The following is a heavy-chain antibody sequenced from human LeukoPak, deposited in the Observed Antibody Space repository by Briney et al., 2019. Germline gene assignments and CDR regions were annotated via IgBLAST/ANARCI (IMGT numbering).Heavy chain of an antibody. CDR3: ARSSGYSKNYFDY. CDR2: IYYSGST. V-gene: IGHV4-39*01. J-gene: IGHJ4*02. D-gene: IGHD5-18*01. CDR1: GGSISSSSYY. Sequence: SETLSPTCTVSGGSISSSSYYWGWIRQPPRKGLEWIGNIYYSGSTYYNPSLKSRVIISVDTSKNQFSLNLSSVTAADTAVYYCARSSGYSKNYFDYWGQGTLVTVSS.